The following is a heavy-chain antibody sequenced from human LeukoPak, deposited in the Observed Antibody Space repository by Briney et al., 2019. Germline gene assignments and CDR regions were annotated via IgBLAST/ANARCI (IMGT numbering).Heavy chain of an antibody. J-gene: IGHJ6*02. CDR1: GFTFST. CDR3: ARDGLYGDYNMDA. V-gene: IGHV3-64*04. Sequence: GGSLRLSCSASGFTFSTMYWVRQAPGKGLEYVSAISSNGGSTYYADSVKGRFTVSRDNSKNTVYLQMNSLRAEDTAVYYCARDGLYGDYNMDAWGQGTTVTVSS. CDR2: ISSNGGST. D-gene: IGHD4-17*01.